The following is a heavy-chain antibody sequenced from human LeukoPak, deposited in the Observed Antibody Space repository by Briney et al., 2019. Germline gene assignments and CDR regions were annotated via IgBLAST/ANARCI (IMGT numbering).Heavy chain of an antibody. J-gene: IGHJ4*02. V-gene: IGHV3-23*01. CDR1: GFTFSNSA. CDR3: AKGDGDVNSCLDS. Sequence: GGSLRLSCAASGFTFSNSAMSWVRQAPGKGLEWVSVIRSYGGGTYYADSVKGRFTISRDNSKNTLYLRMNSLRVEDKAVYYCAKGDGDVNSCLDSWGQGTLVTVSS. D-gene: IGHD7-27*01. CDR2: IRSYGGGT.